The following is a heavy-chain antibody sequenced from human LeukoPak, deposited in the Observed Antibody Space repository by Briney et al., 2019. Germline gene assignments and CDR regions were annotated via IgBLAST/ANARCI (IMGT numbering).Heavy chain of an antibody. CDR1: GGSFSGYY. J-gene: IGHJ5*02. V-gene: IGHV4-34*01. D-gene: IGHD3-10*01. Sequence: PSETLSLTCAVYGGSFSGYYWSWIRQPPGKGLEWIGEINHSGSTNYNPSLKSRVTISVDTSKNQFSLKLSSVTAADTAVYYCARSWAHTLLPWGQGTLVTVSP. CDR3: ARSWAHTLLP. CDR2: INHSGST.